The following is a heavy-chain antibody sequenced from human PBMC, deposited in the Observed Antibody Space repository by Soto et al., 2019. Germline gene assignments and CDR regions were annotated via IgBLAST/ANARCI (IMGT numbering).Heavy chain of an antibody. J-gene: IGHJ4*02. CDR1: GFTFSDYY. CDR2: SRDKGNSYST. Sequence: EVQLVGSGGGLVQPGGSLRLSCAGSGFTFSDYYIDWVRQAPGKGLEWVGRSRDKGNSYSTDYAASVKGRFTVSRDASKNSLYLQMNSLKTEDTALYYCTRSIVGTTSSDYWGQGTLVTVSS. V-gene: IGHV3-72*01. CDR3: TRSIVGTTSSDY. D-gene: IGHD1-26*01.